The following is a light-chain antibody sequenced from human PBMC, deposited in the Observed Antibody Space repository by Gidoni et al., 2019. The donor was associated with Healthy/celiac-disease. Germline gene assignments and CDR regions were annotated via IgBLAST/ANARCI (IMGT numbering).Light chain of an antibody. V-gene: IGKV1-9*01. Sequence: DIQLTQSPSFLSASVADRVTITCRASQGISSYLAWYQQKPGKALKLLIYAASTLQSGVPSRFSGSGSGTEFTLTIISLQPEDFATYYCQQLNSYPLTFGPGTKVDIK. CDR3: QQLNSYPLT. J-gene: IGKJ3*01. CDR1: QGISSY. CDR2: AAS.